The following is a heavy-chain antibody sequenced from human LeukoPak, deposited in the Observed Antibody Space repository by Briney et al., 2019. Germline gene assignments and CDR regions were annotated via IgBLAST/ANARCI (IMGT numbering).Heavy chain of an antibody. CDR2: IWHDGSNK. D-gene: IGHD3-3*01. J-gene: IGHJ6*02. CDR3: ARAAERNYDFWSGYSLNFYYYGMDV. V-gene: IGHV3-33*01. CDR1: GFTFSKNG. Sequence: QTGGSLRLSCAASGFTFSKNGMPWVRQAPGKGLEWVAVIWHDGSNKYYADSVKGRFTISRDNSKNTLYLQMNSLRVEDTAVYYCARAAERNYDFWSGYSLNFYYYGMDVWGQGTTVTVSS.